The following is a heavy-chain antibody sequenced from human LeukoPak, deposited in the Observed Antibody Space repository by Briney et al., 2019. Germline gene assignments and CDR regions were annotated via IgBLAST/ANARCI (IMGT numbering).Heavy chain of an antibody. D-gene: IGHD1-26*01. CDR2: IYSGGST. CDR3: AREIVGATGYYYYGMDV. J-gene: IGHJ6*02. CDR1: GFTVSSNY. V-gene: IGHV3-66*01. Sequence: SGGSLRLSCAASGFTVSSNYMSWVRQAPGKGLEWVSVIYSGGSTYYADSVKGRFTISRDNSKNTLYLQMNSLRAEDTAVYYCAREIVGATGYYYYGMDVWGQGTTVTVSS.